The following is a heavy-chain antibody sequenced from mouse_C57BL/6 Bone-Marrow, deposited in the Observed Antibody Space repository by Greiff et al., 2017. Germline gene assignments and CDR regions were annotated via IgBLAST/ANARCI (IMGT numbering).Heavy chain of an antibody. D-gene: IGHD2-3*01. CDR3: SRQVTTILTTKYFDV. CDR2: ISGGGGNT. CDR1: GFTFSSYP. J-gene: IGHJ1*03. Sequence: EVKLVESGGGLVKPGGSLKLSCAASGFTFSSYPMSWVSQTPGKRLQWVAAISGGGGNTYYPDSVKGRFTITRENDKNILYLQLRQLRSENTDLYYCSRQVTTILTTKYFDVWGTGTTVTVSS. V-gene: IGHV5-9*01.